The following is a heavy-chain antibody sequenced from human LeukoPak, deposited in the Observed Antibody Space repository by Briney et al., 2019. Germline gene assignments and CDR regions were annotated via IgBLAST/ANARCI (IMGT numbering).Heavy chain of an antibody. Sequence: GRSLRLSCAASGFTFSSWGMHWVRQAPGKGLEWVAVIWYDGTNKYYADSVKGRFTISRDNSKNTLYLQMNSLRAEDTAVYYCAKKRVAVAGTHYFDYWGQGTLVTVSS. V-gene: IGHV3-33*06. CDR1: GFTFSSWG. CDR3: AKKRVAVAGTHYFDY. D-gene: IGHD6-19*01. CDR2: IWYDGTNK. J-gene: IGHJ4*02.